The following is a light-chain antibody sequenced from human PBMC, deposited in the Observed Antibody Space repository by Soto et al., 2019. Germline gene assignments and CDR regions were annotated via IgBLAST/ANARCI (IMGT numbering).Light chain of an antibody. V-gene: IGKV3-15*01. CDR3: QQYNNWPGT. J-gene: IGKJ1*01. CDR1: QSVSSN. CDR2: GAS. Sequence: EIVMMQSPATLSVSPGERATLSCRASQSVSSNLAWYQQKPGQAPRLLIYGASTRATGIPARFSGSGSGTEFTLTISSLQSEDFVVYYCQQYNNWPGTFGQGTRWIS.